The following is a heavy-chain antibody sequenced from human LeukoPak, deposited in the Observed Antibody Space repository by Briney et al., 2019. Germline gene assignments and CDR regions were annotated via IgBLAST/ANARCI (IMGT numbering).Heavy chain of an antibody. V-gene: IGHV3-33*08. CDR3: ARDIVVVPAAMAPYNWFDP. D-gene: IGHD2-2*01. J-gene: IGHJ5*02. CDR2: IWYDGSNK. Sequence: QAGGSLRLSCAASGFTFSSYAMSWVRQAPGKGLEWVAAIWYDGSNKYYADSVKGRFTISRDNSKNTLYLQMNSLRAEDTAVYYCARDIVVVPAAMAPYNWFDPWGQGTLVTVPS. CDR1: GFTFSSYA.